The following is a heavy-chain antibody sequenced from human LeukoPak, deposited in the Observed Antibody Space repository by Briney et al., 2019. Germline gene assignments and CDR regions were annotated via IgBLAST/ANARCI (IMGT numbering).Heavy chain of an antibody. CDR3: ARDSTYDFWSGYSSAEYFQH. J-gene: IGHJ1*01. CDR2: ISYDGSNK. D-gene: IGHD3-3*01. Sequence: GRSLRLSCAASGFTFSSYAMHWVRQAPGKGLEWVAVISYDGSNKYYADSVKGRFTISRDNSKNTLYLQMNSLRAGDTAVYYCARDSTYDFWSGYSSAEYFQHWGQGTLVTVSS. V-gene: IGHV3-30-3*01. CDR1: GFTFSSYA.